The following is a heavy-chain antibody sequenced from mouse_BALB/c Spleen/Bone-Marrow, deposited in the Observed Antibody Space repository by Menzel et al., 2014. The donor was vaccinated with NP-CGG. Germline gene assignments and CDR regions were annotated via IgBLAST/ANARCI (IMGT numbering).Heavy chain of an antibody. V-gene: IGHV14-4*02. Sequence: VHLQQSGAEFVRSGASVKLSCTASGFNIKDYYMHWVKQRPEQGLEWIGWIDPENGDTEYAPKFQGKPPRTADPSTTTAYLQLSSLTSGDTAVYYCSLYDSDEKSAYWGQGTLVTVSA. CDR2: IDPENGDT. CDR1: GFNIKDYY. J-gene: IGHJ3*01. D-gene: IGHD2-4*01. CDR3: SLYDSDEKSAY.